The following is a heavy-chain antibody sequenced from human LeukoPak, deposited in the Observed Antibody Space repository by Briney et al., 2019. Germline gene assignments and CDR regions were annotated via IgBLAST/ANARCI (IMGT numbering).Heavy chain of an antibody. Sequence: GGSLRLSCAASGFTFSSYAMSWVRQAPGKGLEWVSAISGSGGSTYYADSVKGRFTISRDNSKNTLYLQMNSLRAEDTAVYYCAKERKATWEHDYYYGMDVWGQGTTVTVSS. CDR3: AKERKATWEHDYYYGMDV. V-gene: IGHV3-23*01. J-gene: IGHJ6*02. CDR1: GFTFSSYA. CDR2: ISGSGGST. D-gene: IGHD5-12*01.